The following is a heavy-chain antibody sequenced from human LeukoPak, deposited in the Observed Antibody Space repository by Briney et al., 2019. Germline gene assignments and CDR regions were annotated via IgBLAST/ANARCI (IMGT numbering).Heavy chain of an antibody. CDR1: GYTFTSYG. Sequence: ASVKVSCKASGYTFTSYGISWVRQAPGQGLEWMGWISAYNGNTNYAQKLQGRVTMTTDTSTSTAYMELRSLRSDDTAVYYCARHGEYYYDSSGYPGNNWFDPWGQGTLVTVSS. CDR2: ISAYNGNT. D-gene: IGHD3-22*01. V-gene: IGHV1-18*01. CDR3: ARHGEYYYDSSGYPGNNWFDP. J-gene: IGHJ5*02.